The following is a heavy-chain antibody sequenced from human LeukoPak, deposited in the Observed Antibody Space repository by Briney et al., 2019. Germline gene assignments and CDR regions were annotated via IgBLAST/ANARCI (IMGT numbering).Heavy chain of an antibody. J-gene: IGHJ6*02. V-gene: IGHV3-9*01. D-gene: IGHD6-13*01. CDR3: ARVGQQLVRPPGGTSEYYYYGMDV. CDR2: ISWNSDSI. CDR1: GFTFDDYA. Sequence: GGSLRLSCAASGFTFDDYAMLWVRQAPGKGLEWVSGISWNSDSIGYADSVKGRFTISRDNSKNPLYLQMNSLRAEDTAVYYCARVGQQLVRPPGGTSEYYYYGMDVWGQGTTVTVSS.